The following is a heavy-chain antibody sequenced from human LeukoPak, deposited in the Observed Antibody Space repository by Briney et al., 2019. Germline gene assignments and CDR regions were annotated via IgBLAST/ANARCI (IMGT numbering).Heavy chain of an antibody. CDR1: GYTFTIYG. V-gene: IGHV1-18*01. D-gene: IGHD2-2*01. CDR2: ISAYNGNT. J-gene: IGHJ4*02. CDR3: ARERAYCSSTSCRSADY. Sequence: ASVTVSFTASGYTFTIYGISWVRPAPGQGLEWMGWISAYNGNTNYAQKLQGRVTMPTATSTSTAYIELRSLRSDDTALYYCARERAYCSSTSCRSADYWGQGTLVTVSS.